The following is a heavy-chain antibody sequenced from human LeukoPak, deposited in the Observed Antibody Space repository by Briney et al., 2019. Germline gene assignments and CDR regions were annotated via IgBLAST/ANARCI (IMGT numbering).Heavy chain of an antibody. Sequence: PGGSLRLSCAASGFTFSSYSMNWVRQAPGKGLEWVSSISSSSSYIYYADSVKGRFTISRDNSKNTLYLQINSLRAEDTAVYYCAKPTCGGDCYSYYFDYWGQGTLVTVSS. CDR2: ISSSSSYI. CDR1: GFTFSSYS. D-gene: IGHD2-21*02. J-gene: IGHJ4*02. V-gene: IGHV3-21*04. CDR3: AKPTCGGDCYSYYFDY.